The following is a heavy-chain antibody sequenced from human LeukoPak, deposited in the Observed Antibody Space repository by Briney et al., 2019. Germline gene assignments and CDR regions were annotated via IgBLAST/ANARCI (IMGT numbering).Heavy chain of an antibody. CDR1: GFTFSSYW. CDR3: VRDPSSLGF. D-gene: IGHD6-6*01. CDR2: ILGDGGST. J-gene: IGHJ4*02. V-gene: IGHV3-74*03. Sequence: PGGSLRLSCAASGFTFSSYWMHWVRQAPGKGLVWVSRILGDGGSTTYADSVRGRFTISRDNAKNTLYLQMNSLRAEDTAVYCCVRDPSSLGFWGQGTLVTVSS.